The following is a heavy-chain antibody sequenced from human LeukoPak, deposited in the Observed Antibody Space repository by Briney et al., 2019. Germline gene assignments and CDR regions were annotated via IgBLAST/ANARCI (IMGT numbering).Heavy chain of an antibody. CDR1: GGSISSGGYY. Sequence: PSETLSLTCTVSGGSISSGGYYWSWIRQHPGKGLEWIGYIYYSGSTYYNPSLKSRVTISVDTSKNQFSLKLSSVTAADTAVYYCARAPKAYYYYMDVWGKGTTVTASS. V-gene: IGHV4-31*03. CDR2: IYYSGST. J-gene: IGHJ6*03. CDR3: ARAPKAYYYYMDV.